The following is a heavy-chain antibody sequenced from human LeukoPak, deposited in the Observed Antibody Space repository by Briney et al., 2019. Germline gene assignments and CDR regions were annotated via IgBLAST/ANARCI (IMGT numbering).Heavy chain of an antibody. V-gene: IGHV3-74*01. CDR2: INSDGSST. J-gene: IGHJ4*02. D-gene: IGHD6-13*01. Sequence: PGGSLRLSCAASGVTFSSYWTHWVRHAPGKGLVWVSRINSDGSSTRYAASVKGRFAISRDNAKNTLYLQMNSLRAEDTAVYYCAREGYGSSWYLRYWGQGTLVTVSS. CDR3: AREGYGSSWYLRY. CDR1: GVTFSSYW.